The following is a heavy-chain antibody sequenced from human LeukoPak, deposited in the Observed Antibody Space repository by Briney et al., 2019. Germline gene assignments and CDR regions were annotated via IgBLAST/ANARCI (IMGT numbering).Heavy chain of an antibody. J-gene: IGHJ2*01. V-gene: IGHV4-59*01. Sequence: SETLSLTCTVSGGSIRSYYWSWIRQPPGKGLEWIGYIYYSGSTNYNPSLKSRVTISVDTSKNQFSLKLSSVTAADTAVYYCARDRRSSGWYNWYFDLWGRGTLVTVSS. CDR1: GGSIRSYY. CDR3: ARDRRSSGWYNWYFDL. D-gene: IGHD6-19*01. CDR2: IYYSGST.